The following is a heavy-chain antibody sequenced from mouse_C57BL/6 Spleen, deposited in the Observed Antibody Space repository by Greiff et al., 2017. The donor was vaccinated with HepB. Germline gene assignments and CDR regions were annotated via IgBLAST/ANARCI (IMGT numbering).Heavy chain of an antibody. CDR1: GYTFTSYW. J-gene: IGHJ4*01. Sequence: QVQLQQPGAELVRPGSSVKLSCKASGYTFTSYWMDWVKQRPGQGLEWIGNIYPSDSETHYNQKFKDKATLTVDKSSSTAYMQLSSLTSEDSAVYDCARRFDSNYDAMDYWGQGTSLTVSS. D-gene: IGHD2-5*01. CDR3: ARRFDSNYDAMDY. CDR2: IYPSDSET. V-gene: IGHV1-61*01.